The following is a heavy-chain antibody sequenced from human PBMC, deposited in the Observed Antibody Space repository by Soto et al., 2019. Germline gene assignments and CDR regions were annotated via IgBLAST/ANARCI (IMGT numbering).Heavy chain of an antibody. J-gene: IGHJ4*02. V-gene: IGHV4-59*08. CDR1: GGSISSYY. Sequence: SETLSLTCTVSGGSISSYYWSWIRQPPGKGLEWIGYIYYSGSTNYNPSLKSRVTISVDTSKNQFSLKLSSVTAADTAVYYCVRQDYSSGYDYWGQGTLVTVSS. CDR3: VRQDYSSGYDY. D-gene: IGHD6-19*01. CDR2: IYYSGST.